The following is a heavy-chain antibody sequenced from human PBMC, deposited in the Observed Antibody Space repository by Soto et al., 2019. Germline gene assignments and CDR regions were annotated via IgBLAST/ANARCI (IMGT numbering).Heavy chain of an antibody. V-gene: IGHV3-23*01. CDR1: GFNCISHA. J-gene: IGHJ6*02. Sequence: PVGSLRHSKTASGFNCISHAMSWVRQATGKGLEWVSAISGSGGSTYYADSVKGRFTISRDNSKNTLYLQMNSLRAEDTAVYYCAKVHSGYDLGDRLVVYYGMDVWGQGTTVTVSS. CDR3: AKVHSGYDLGDRLVVYYGMDV. CDR2: ISGSGGST. D-gene: IGHD5-12*01.